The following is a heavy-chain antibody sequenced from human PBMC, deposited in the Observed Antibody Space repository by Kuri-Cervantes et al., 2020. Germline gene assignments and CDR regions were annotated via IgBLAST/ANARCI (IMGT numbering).Heavy chain of an antibody. J-gene: IGHJ6*02. CDR1: GFTFDDYA. V-gene: IGHV3-30-3*01. CDR3: ARDPLYCSGGSCYYGMDV. Sequence: GESLKISCAASGFTFDDYAMHWVRQAPGKGLEWVAVISYDGSNKYYADSVKGRFTISRDNSKNTLYLQMNSLRAEDTAVYYCARDPLYCSGGSCYYGMDVWGQGTTVTVSS. CDR2: ISYDGSNK. D-gene: IGHD2-15*01.